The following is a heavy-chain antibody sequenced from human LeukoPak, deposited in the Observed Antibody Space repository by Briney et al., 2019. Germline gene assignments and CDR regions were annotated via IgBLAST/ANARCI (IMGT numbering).Heavy chain of an antibody. V-gene: IGHV3-23*01. D-gene: IGHD2-2*01. CDR3: ARPTLVAQDAFDI. J-gene: IGHJ3*02. CDR1: GFTFSSYA. Sequence: GGSLRLSCAASGFTFSSYAMSWVRQAPGKGLEWVSAISGSGGSTYYADSVKGRFTISRDNSKNTLYLQMNSLRAEDTAVYYCARPTLVAQDAFDIWGQGTMVTVSS. CDR2: ISGSGGST.